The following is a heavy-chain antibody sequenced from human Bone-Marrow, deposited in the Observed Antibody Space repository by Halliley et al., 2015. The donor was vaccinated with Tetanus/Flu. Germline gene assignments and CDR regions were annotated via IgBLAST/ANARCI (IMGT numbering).Heavy chain of an antibody. J-gene: IGHJ4*02. CDR2: IYYSGST. CDR3: ARGHHYAYAGGGYVES. D-gene: IGHD2-2*01. CDR1: GGSISSGGYY. Sequence: TLSLTCTVSGGSISSGGYYWTWIRQHSGKAPEWIGYIYYSGSTYYNPSLKSRVIISVDTSKNQFSLKLRSVTAADTAVYYCARGHHYAYAGGGYVESWGQGTPVTVSS. V-gene: IGHV4-31*03.